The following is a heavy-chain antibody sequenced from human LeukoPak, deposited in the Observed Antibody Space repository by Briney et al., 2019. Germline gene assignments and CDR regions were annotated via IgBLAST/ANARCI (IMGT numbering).Heavy chain of an antibody. D-gene: IGHD3-10*01. CDR2: ISSSGSTI. Sequence: GGSLRLSCAASGFTFSDYYMSWIRQAPGKGLEGVSYISSSGSTIYYADSVKGRFTISRDNAKNSLYLQMNSLRAEDTAVYYCAKGDGSNNYYMDVWGKGTTVTDSS. CDR3: AKGDGSNNYYMDV. J-gene: IGHJ6*03. CDR1: GFTFSDYY. V-gene: IGHV3-11*04.